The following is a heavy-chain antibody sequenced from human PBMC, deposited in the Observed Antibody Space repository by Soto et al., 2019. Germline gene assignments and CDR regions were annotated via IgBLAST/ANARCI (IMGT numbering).Heavy chain of an antibody. Sequence: GGSLRLSCAASGFTFSSYAMSWVRQAPGKGLEWVSAISGSGGSTYYADSVKGRFTISRDNSKNTLYLQMNSLRAEDTAVYYCAKEKSAEDTAFYYYYGMDVWGQGTTVTVSS. V-gene: IGHV3-23*01. D-gene: IGHD5-18*01. CDR2: ISGSGGST. J-gene: IGHJ6*02. CDR1: GFTFSSYA. CDR3: AKEKSAEDTAFYYYYGMDV.